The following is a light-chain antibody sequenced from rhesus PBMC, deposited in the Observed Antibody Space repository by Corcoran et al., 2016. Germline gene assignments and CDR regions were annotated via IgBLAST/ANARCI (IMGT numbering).Light chain of an antibody. J-gene: IGKJ2*01. V-gene: IGKV1-28*02. CDR3: QQYKSYPYS. CDR1: QGISSS. CDR2: AAT. Sequence: DIQMTQSPSSLSASGGDTVTITCRASQGISSSLNWFQQKPGKAPKILIYAATTLQRGVPSRLSGSGSGTAFTLTISSLQPEDFATYYCQQYKSYPYSFGQGTKVEIK.